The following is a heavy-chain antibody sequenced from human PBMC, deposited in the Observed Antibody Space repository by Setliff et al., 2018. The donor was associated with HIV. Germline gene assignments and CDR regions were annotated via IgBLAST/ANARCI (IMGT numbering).Heavy chain of an antibody. Sequence: HPGGSLRLSCTASGFSIGRYGMHWVRQAPGKGLEWVALISYDGTNKYYADSVKGRFTISRDNSKNTLYLQTNSLRPEDTAVYYCATYHYYDSSAYFIDLYYLDYWGQGTLVTVSS. CDR1: GFSIGRYG. CDR2: ISYDGTNK. CDR3: ATYHYYDSSAYFIDLYYLDY. J-gene: IGHJ4*02. V-gene: IGHV3-30*19. D-gene: IGHD3-22*01.